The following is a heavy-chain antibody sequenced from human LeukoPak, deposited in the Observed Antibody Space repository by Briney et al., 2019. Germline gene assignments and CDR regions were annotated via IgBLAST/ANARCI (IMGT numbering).Heavy chain of an antibody. D-gene: IGHD3-10*01. J-gene: IGHJ4*02. CDR2: IYYSGSA. CDR3: ARSYGSGNYFDY. Sequence: SETLSLTCTVSGGSISTYYWSWIRQPPGKGLEWIGYIYYSGSAKYNPSLKSRVAMSVDTSKNQFSLKLSSATAADTAVYYCARSYGSGNYFDYWGQGALVTVSS. CDR1: GGSISTYY. V-gene: IGHV4-59*01.